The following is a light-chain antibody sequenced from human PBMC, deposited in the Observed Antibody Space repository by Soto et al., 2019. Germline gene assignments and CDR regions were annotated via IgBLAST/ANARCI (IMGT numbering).Light chain of an antibody. Sequence: IQMNQSPSTLSATVGDRVTITCRASQSISSWLAWYQQKPGKAPKLLIYKASSLESGVPSRFSGSGSGTEFTLTISSLQPDDFATYYCQQYNSYPWTFGQGTNVDI. CDR2: KAS. CDR3: QQYNSYPWT. CDR1: QSISSW. J-gene: IGKJ1*01. V-gene: IGKV1-5*03.